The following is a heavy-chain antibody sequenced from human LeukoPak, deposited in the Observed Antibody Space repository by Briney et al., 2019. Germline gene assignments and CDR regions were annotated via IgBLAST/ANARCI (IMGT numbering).Heavy chain of an antibody. J-gene: IGHJ4*02. D-gene: IGHD3-22*01. V-gene: IGHV3-64*01. CDR3: ARGSYFDSSGHGIY. CDR1: GFTFGSYA. Sequence: GGSLRLSCAASGFTFGSYAMSWVRQAPGKGLEYVSAISGNGGSTYYANSVKGRFTISRDNSKNTLYLQMGSLRAEDMAVYYCARGSYFDSSGHGIYWGQGTLVTVSS. CDR2: ISGNGGST.